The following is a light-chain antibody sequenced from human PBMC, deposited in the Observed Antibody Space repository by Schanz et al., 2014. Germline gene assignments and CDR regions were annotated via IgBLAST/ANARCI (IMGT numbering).Light chain of an antibody. Sequence: EIVLTQSPGTLSLSPGERATLSCRASQSVGSHLAWYQQKPGQAPRLLICDASNRATGIPARFTGSGSGTDFTLTINSLEPEDFAVYYCQQRADWPLTFGGGTKVEIK. CDR2: DAS. V-gene: IGKV3-11*01. CDR1: QSVGSH. CDR3: QQRADWPLT. J-gene: IGKJ4*01.